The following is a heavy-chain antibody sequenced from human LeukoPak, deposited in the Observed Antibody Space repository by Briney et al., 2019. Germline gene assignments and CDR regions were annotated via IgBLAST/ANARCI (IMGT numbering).Heavy chain of an antibody. CDR2: IYYSGST. J-gene: IGHJ6*02. Sequence: SETLSLTCAVSGDSINNYHWSWIRQPPGKGLEWIGYIYYSGSTNYNPSLKSRVTISVDTSKNQFSLKLSSVTAADTAVYYCARGVPHYGNYYYYGMDVWGQGTTVTVSS. CDR1: GDSINNYH. CDR3: ARGVPHYGNYYYYGMDV. V-gene: IGHV4-59*01. D-gene: IGHD4-17*01.